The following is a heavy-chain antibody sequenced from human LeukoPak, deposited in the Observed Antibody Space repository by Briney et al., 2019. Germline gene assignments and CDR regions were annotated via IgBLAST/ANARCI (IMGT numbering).Heavy chain of an antibody. CDR1: GFTFSSYW. Sequence: PGGSLRLSCAASGFTFSSYWMYWVRQATGKGLVWVSRINSDGSSTSHADSVKGRFTISRDNAKNTLYLQMNSLRAEDTAVYYCAREGGYSHAFDYWGQGTLVTVSS. D-gene: IGHD3-22*01. V-gene: IGHV3-74*01. J-gene: IGHJ4*02. CDR2: INSDGSST. CDR3: AREGGYSHAFDY.